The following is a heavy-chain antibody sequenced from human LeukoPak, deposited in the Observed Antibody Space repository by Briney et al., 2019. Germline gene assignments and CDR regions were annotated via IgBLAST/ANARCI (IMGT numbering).Heavy chain of an antibody. J-gene: IGHJ3*01. D-gene: IGHD3-22*01. CDR1: GFTFTNYA. CDR3: ARRPRDTSGYYLGAFHD. CDR2: IGASGADT. V-gene: IGHV3-23*01. Sequence: SGGSLSLSCAASGFTFTNYALTWVRQAPGKGLEWVSVIGASGADTYYSDSVKGRFTVSRDNSQNTLFLHMSSLRAEDTAVYFCARRPRDTSGYYLGAFHDWRQGTTVTVSS.